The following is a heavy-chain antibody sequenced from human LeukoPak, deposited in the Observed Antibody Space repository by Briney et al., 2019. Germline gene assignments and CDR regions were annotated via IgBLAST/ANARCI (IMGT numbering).Heavy chain of an antibody. CDR1: GFTFTTYS. Sequence: GGSLRLSCAASGFTFTTYSMNWVRQAPGKGLEWGSYISSTNSTMYYADSVKGRLTISRDNEKNSLYLQMNSLRDEEKAVYYCARATLRALDPWGQGTLVTVSS. J-gene: IGHJ5*02. CDR2: ISSTNSTM. V-gene: IGHV3-48*02. D-gene: IGHD4-17*01. CDR3: ARATLRALDP.